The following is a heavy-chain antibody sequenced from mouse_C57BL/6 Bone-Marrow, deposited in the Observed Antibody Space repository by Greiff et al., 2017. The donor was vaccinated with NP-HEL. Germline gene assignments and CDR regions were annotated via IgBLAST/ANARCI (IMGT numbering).Heavy chain of an antibody. J-gene: IGHJ3*01. Sequence: EVKLVESGGGLVQPGGSLKLSCAASGFTFSDYGMAWVRQAPRKGPEWVAFISNLAYSIYYADTVTGRFTISRENAKNTLYLEMSSLRSEDTAMYYCARHGNWGFAYWGQGTLVTVSA. V-gene: IGHV5-15*01. CDR1: GFTFSDYG. D-gene: IGHD2-1*01. CDR3: ARHGNWGFAY. CDR2: ISNLAYSI.